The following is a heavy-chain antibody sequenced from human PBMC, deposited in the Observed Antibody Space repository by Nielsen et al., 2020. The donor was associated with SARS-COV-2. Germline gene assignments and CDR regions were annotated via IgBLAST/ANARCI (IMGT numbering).Heavy chain of an antibody. CDR2: IYYSGST. CDR1: GGSISSYY. D-gene: IGHD3-16*01. J-gene: IGHJ6*02. Sequence: SETLSLTCTVSGGSISSYYWSWIRQPPGKGLEWIGYIYYSGSTNYNPSLKSRVTISVDTSKNQFSLKLSSVTAADTAVYYCARDTTGDDLDYYYYYGMDVWGQGTTVTVSS. CDR3: ARDTTGDDLDYYYYYGMDV. V-gene: IGHV4-59*01.